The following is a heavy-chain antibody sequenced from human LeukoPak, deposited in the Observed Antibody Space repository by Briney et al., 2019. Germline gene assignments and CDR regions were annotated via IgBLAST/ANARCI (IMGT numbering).Heavy chain of an antibody. V-gene: IGHV1-2*02. D-gene: IGHD3-10*01. Sequence: GASVTVSCKASGYTFTGYYMHWVRQAPGQGLEWMGWINPNSGGKNYAQKFQGRVTMTRDTSISTAYMDLSRLRPDDTAVYYCAWSRGFGDLLPIYWGPGTLVTVSS. J-gene: IGHJ4*02. CDR3: AWSRGFGDLLPIY. CDR2: INPNSGGK. CDR1: GYTFTGYY.